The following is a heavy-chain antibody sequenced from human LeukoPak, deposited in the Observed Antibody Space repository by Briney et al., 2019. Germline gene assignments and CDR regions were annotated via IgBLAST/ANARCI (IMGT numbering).Heavy chain of an antibody. Sequence: SETLSLTCTVSGASISSYYWSWIRQPPGKGLEWIGFIFYSGSTNYNPSLKSRVTISVDMSKNQFSLKLRSVTTADTAVYYCARHGGATMIRGVLVDAFDIWGQGTMVTVSS. CDR3: ARHGGATMIRGVLVDAFDI. CDR1: GASISSYY. D-gene: IGHD3-10*01. CDR2: IFYSGST. V-gene: IGHV4-59*08. J-gene: IGHJ3*02.